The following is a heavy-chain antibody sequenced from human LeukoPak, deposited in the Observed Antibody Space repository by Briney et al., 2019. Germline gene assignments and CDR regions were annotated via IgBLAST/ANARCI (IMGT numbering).Heavy chain of an antibody. CDR3: ATAPRGYDSNFDY. D-gene: IGHD5-12*01. Sequence: ASVKVSCEVSGYTLTELSMHWVRQAPGKGLEWMGGFDPEDGETIYAQKFQGRVTMTEDTSTDTAYMELSSLRSEDTAVYYCATAPRGYDSNFDYWGQGTLVTVSS. V-gene: IGHV1-24*01. J-gene: IGHJ4*02. CDR2: FDPEDGET. CDR1: GYTLTELS.